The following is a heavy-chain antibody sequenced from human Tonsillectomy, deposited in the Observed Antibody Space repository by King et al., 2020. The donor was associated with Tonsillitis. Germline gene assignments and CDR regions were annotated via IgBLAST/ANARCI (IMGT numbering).Heavy chain of an antibody. D-gene: IGHD5-12*01. CDR3: ARRDGWLYNFDY. V-gene: IGHV2-5*02. CDR1: GFSLTTDGVG. Sequence: TLKESGPTVLKPTQTLTVTCTFSGFSLTTDGVGVGWIRQPPGKAPEWLGIIYWDDDRRYSPSLQSRLTITKDTSQNQVVLTLTNVDPVDTATYFCARRDGWLYNFDYWGQGTLVTVSS. J-gene: IGHJ4*02. CDR2: IYWDDDR.